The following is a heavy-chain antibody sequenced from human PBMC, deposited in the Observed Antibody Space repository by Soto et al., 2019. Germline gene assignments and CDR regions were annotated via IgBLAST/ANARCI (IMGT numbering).Heavy chain of an antibody. CDR3: ARNYYDSGGGFDY. J-gene: IGHJ4*02. Sequence: EVQLVESGGGLIQPGGSLRLSCAASGFTVSSNYMSWVRQAPGKGLEWVSVIYSGGDIYCADSVKGRFTISRDNSKNTLYLQMNSLRAEDTAVYYCARNYYDSGGGFDYWGQGTLVTVSS. CDR2: IYSGGDI. V-gene: IGHV3-53*01. CDR1: GFTVSSNY. D-gene: IGHD3-22*01.